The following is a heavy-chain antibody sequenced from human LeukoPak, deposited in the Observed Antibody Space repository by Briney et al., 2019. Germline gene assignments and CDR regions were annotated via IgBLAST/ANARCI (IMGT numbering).Heavy chain of an antibody. CDR3: ARGTLYRGWSYYLDF. D-gene: IGHD6-19*01. J-gene: IGHJ4*02. V-gene: IGHV4-39*07. Sequence: SETLTLTCSVSGDSISLSFYYWGWIRQPPGKALEWIGSVYYSGTTSYNPSLKSRVTISVDMSKNHFSLRLRSVTAADTAMYYCARGTLYRGWSYYLDFWGQGSQVTVSS. CDR2: VYYSGTT. CDR1: GDSISLSFYY.